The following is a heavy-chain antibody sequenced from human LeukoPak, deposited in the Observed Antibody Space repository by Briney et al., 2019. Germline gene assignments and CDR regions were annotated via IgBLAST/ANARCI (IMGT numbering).Heavy chain of an antibody. Sequence: ASVKVSCKASGYTFTSYSMHWVRQAPGQRLEWMGWINAGNGNTKYSQEFQGRVTITRDTSASTAYMELSSLRSEDMAVYYCARGVYGSGSYSLDYWGQGTLVTVSS. J-gene: IGHJ4*02. V-gene: IGHV1-3*03. CDR1: GYTFTSYS. CDR3: ARGVYGSGSYSLDY. D-gene: IGHD3-10*01. CDR2: INAGNGNT.